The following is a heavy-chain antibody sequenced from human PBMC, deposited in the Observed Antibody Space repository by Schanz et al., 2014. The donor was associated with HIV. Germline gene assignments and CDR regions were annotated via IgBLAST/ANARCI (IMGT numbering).Heavy chain of an antibody. D-gene: IGHD6-19*01. CDR3: AKLILGLAGVDY. CDR2: IIPILGTA. J-gene: IGHJ4*02. V-gene: IGHV1-69*01. CDR1: GGTLSSYA. Sequence: QVQLVQSGAEVKKPGSSVKVSCKASGGTLSSYAISWVRQAPGQGLEWMGGIIPILGTANYAQKFQGRVTIIADESTSSAYMDLTSLRFEDTAVYYCAKLILGLAGVDYWGQGTLVTVST.